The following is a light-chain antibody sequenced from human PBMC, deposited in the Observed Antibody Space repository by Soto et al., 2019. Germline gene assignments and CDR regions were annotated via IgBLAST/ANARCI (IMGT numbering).Light chain of an antibody. CDR2: EVS. V-gene: IGLV2-8*01. CDR3: RSYGGNWV. CDR1: SSDIGNNNY. Sequence: QSALTQPPSASGSPGQSVSISCTGNSSDIGNNNYVSWYQQHPGKAPKLMIYEVSKRPSGVPDRFSGSKSCNTASLTVSGLQAEDEADYYCRSYGGNWVFGGGTKVTVL. J-gene: IGLJ3*02.